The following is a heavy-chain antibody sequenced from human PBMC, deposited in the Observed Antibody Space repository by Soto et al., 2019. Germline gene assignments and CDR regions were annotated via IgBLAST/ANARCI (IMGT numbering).Heavy chain of an antibody. V-gene: IGHV4-59*01. CDR3: ARGSAAAGTNWFDP. D-gene: IGHD6-13*01. J-gene: IGHJ5*02. Sequence: SETLSLTCTVSGGSISSYYWSWIRQPPGKGLEWIGYIYYSGSTNYNPSLKSRVTISVDTSKNQFSLKLSSVTAADTAVYYCARGSAAAGTNWFDPWGQGTLVTVPQ. CDR1: GGSISSYY. CDR2: IYYSGST.